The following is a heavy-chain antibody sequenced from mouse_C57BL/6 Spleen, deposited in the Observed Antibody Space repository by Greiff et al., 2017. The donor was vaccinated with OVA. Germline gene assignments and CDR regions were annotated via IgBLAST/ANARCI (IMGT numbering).Heavy chain of an antibody. D-gene: IGHD2-4*01. CDR3: AKNDYDDADAMDY. J-gene: IGHJ4*01. V-gene: IGHV2-4*01. CDR1: GFSLTSYG. Sequence: QVQLKESGPGLVQPSQSPGQHRTAPGFSLTSYGVHWVRQPPGKGLEWLGVIWSGGSTDYNAAFISRLSISKDNSKSQVFFKMNSLQADDTAIYYCAKNDYDDADAMDYWGQGTSVTVSS. CDR2: IWSGGST.